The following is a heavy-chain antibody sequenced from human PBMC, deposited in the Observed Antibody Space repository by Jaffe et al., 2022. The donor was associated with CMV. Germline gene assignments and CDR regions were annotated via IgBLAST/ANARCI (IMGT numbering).Heavy chain of an antibody. Sequence: EVQLVESGGGLVQPGGSLRLSCAASGFTFSSYDMHWVRQATGKGLEWVSAIGTAGDTYYPGSVKGRFTISRENAKNSLYLQMNSLRAGDTAVYYCARGRYGYYDSSAYKVDAFDIWGQGTMVTVSS. D-gene: IGHD3-22*01. V-gene: IGHV3-13*01. CDR1: GFTFSSYD. CDR3: ARGRYGYYDSSAYKVDAFDI. CDR2: IGTAGDT. J-gene: IGHJ3*02.